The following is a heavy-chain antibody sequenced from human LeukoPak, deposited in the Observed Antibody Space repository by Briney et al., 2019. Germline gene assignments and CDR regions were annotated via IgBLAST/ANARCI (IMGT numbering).Heavy chain of an antibody. J-gene: IGHJ3*02. CDR2: INPSTGGT. D-gene: IGHD2-8*01. CDR3: TRDCVFPTQCLYDDAFDI. V-gene: IGHV1-2*02. Sequence: EASVKVSCKASGYTFTDYYMNWVRQAPGQGLEWMGWINPSTGGTNYAQKFQGRGTMTRDTSISTAYMELSGLRSDDTAVYYCTRDCVFPTQCLYDDAFDIWGQGTMVTVSS. CDR1: GYTFTDYY.